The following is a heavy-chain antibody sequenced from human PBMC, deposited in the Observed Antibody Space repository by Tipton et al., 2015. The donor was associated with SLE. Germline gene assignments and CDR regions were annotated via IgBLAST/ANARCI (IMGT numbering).Heavy chain of an antibody. D-gene: IGHD3-10*01. J-gene: IGHJ3*02. V-gene: IGHV4-34*01. CDR3: ATAGGSGSNDAFDI. CDR2: INHSGST. Sequence: LRLSCAVSGGSFSDDYWSWIRQPPGKGLEWIGEINHSGSTNYNPSLKSRVTIPVDTSKNQFSLKLSSVTAADTAVYYCATAGGSGSNDAFDIWGQGTMVTVSS. CDR1: GGSFSDDY.